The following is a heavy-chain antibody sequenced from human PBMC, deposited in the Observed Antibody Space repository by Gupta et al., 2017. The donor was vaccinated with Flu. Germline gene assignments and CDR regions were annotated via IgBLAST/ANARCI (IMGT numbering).Heavy chain of an antibody. CDR1: GFTFRSFW. D-gene: IGHD4-11*01. V-gene: IGHV3-74*01. J-gene: IGHJ5*02. Sequence: EVQLVVSGGGLVQPGVSLRLSCAASGFTFRSFWLHWVRQTPGKGLVWISRSNTDGSTTNYADPVKDRFTISRDNAKNTLYLQMNRLRVEDTAVYYCARVPYSGYSTFDPWGQGTLVTVSS. CDR2: SNTDGSTT. CDR3: ARVPYSGYSTFDP.